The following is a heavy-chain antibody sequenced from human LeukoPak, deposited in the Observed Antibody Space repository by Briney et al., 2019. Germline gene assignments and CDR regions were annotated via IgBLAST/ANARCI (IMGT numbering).Heavy chain of an antibody. CDR3: ATDGAVAGTAYPEY. V-gene: IGHV1-2*02. CDR1: GYTFTGYY. Sequence: ASVKVSSKPSGYTFTGYYIHWVRQAPGQGLKWMRWINPNSGGTKYAQKFQGRVTMTRDTSISTAYMELSSLTSDDTALYYCATDGAVAGTAYPEYWGQGTLVTVSS. J-gene: IGHJ4*02. CDR2: INPNSGGT. D-gene: IGHD6-19*01.